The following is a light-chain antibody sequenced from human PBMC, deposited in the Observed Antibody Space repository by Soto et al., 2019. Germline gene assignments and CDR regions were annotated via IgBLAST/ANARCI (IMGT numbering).Light chain of an antibody. J-gene: IGLJ3*02. CDR3: AAWDDSLNGVM. CDR1: SSNIGSNI. Sequence: QSVVTQPPSASGTPGQRVTISCSGSSSNIGSNIVNWYQQLPGAAPKLLIYNNNQQPSGVPDRFSGSKSGTSASLAISGLQSEDEADYYCAAWDDSLNGVMFGGGTKLTVL. CDR2: NNN. V-gene: IGLV1-44*01.